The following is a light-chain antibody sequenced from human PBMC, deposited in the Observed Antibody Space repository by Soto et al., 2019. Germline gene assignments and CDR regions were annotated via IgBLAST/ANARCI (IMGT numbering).Light chain of an antibody. CDR3: QQYNDSFPYT. J-gene: IGKJ2*01. CDR1: QSISSW. CDR2: ESS. V-gene: IGKV1-5*03. Sequence: DLQMTQSPSTLSASVGDRVTITCRASQSISSWLAWYQQKPGTAPKLLIYESSTLESGVPSRFSGSRSGTEFTLTVSSLQPDDFATYYCQQYNDSFPYTFGQGTKLEIK.